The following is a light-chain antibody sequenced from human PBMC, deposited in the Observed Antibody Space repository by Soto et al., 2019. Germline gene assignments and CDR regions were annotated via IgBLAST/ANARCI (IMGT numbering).Light chain of an antibody. CDR2: GAA. J-gene: IGKJ1*01. V-gene: IGKV3-20*01. CDR3: QQYNNWPRT. Sequence: ENILTQSLGTLSLSPGERATLSCRASQRISSSYLAWYQQKPGQAPRRLIYGAASRATGIPDRFSGSWSGTEFTLTINSLQSEDFAVDYCQQYNNWPRTFGQGSKVDIK. CDR1: QRISSSY.